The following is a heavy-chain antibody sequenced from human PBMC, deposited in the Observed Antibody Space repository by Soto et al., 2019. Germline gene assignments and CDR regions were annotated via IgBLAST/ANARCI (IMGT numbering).Heavy chain of an antibody. CDR2: ISSSGTYI. CDR3: ARYRIAANGYGMDV. D-gene: IGHD6-6*01. J-gene: IGHJ6*02. Sequence: SLRLSCAASGFTFSSYSMNWVRQAPGKGLEWVSSISSSGTYIYYADSVKGRFTISRDNAKNSLYLQMNSLRAEDTAVYYCARYRIAANGYGMDVWGQGTTVTVSS. V-gene: IGHV3-21*01. CDR1: GFTFSSYS.